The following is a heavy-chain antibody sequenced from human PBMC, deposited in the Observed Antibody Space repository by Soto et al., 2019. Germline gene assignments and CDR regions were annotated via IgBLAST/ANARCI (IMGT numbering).Heavy chain of an antibody. CDR1: GFTFSSYA. V-gene: IGHV3-23*01. CDR3: AKDREYSSAWLPFDY. CDR2: ISGSFGST. Sequence: GGSLRLSCAASGFTFSSYAMSWVRQAPVNGLEFVSAISGSFGSTYYADSVKGRFTISRYNSKNTLYLQMNSLRAEDTALYYCAKDREYSSAWLPFDYWGQGTLVTVSS. J-gene: IGHJ4*02. D-gene: IGHD6-19*01.